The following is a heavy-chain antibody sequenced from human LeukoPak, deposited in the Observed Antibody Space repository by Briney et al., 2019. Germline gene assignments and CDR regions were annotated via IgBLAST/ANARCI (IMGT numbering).Heavy chain of an antibody. D-gene: IGHD3-3*01. CDR3: ASGTIFGAAGY. Sequence: GGSLRLSCAASGFTFSSYSMNWVRQAPGKGLEWVSSISSSSSYIYYADSVKGRFTISRDNAKNSLYLQMDSLRAEDTAVYYCASGTIFGAAGYWGQGTLVTVPS. V-gene: IGHV3-21*01. J-gene: IGHJ4*02. CDR2: ISSSSSYI. CDR1: GFTFSSYS.